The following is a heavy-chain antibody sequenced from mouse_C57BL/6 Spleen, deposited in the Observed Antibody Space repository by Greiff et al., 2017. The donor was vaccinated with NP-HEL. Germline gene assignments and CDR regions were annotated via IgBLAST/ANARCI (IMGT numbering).Heavy chain of an antibody. CDR2: IHPNSGST. CDR3: ARVGVYYYAMDY. CDR1: GYTFTSYW. J-gene: IGHJ4*01. D-gene: IGHD1-1*02. V-gene: IGHV1-64*01. Sequence: QVQLQQPGAELVKPGASVKLSCKASGYTFTSYWMHWVKQRPGQGLEWIGMIHPNSGSTNYNEKFKSKATLTVDKSSSTAYMQLSSLTSEDSAVYYCARVGVYYYAMDYWGQGTSVTVSS.